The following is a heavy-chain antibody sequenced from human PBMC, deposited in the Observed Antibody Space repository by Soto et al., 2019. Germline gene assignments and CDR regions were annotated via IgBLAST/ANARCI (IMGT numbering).Heavy chain of an antibody. V-gene: IGHV4-30-2*01. CDR1: GGSISSGGYS. D-gene: IGHD2-15*01. CDR3: ARATGVVVVDY. CDR2: IYHSGST. Sequence: LSLTCAVSGGSISSGGYSWSWIRQPPGKGLEWIGYIYHSGSTYYNPSLKSRVTISVDRSKNQFSLKLSSVTAADTAVYYCARATGVVVVDYWGQGTLVTVSS. J-gene: IGHJ4*02.